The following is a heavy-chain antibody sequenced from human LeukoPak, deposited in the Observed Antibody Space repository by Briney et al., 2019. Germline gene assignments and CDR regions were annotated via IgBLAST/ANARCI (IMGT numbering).Heavy chain of an antibody. CDR2: IYYSGNP. CDR1: GGSVSSGNYY. D-gene: IGHD4-17*01. CDR3: ASRNTVTDTFDI. Sequence: SETLSLTCNVSGGSVSSGNYYWGWIRQPPGKGLEWIGSIYYSGNPYSNPSLKRRVTISVDTSKNQSSLKLSSVTAADTAVYYCASRNTVTDTFDIWGQGTMVTVSS. V-gene: IGHV4-39*01. J-gene: IGHJ3*02.